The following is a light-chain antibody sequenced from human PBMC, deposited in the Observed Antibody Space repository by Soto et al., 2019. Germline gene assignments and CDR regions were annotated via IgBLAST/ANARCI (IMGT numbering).Light chain of an antibody. CDR2: DAS. CDR3: QQYNSYSWT. V-gene: IGKV1-5*01. J-gene: IGKJ1*01. CDR1: QSISSW. Sequence: DIQMTQSPSTLSASVGDRVTITCRASQSISSWLAWYQQKPGKAPKLLIYDASNLDSGVPSRFSGSGSGTEFTLTISSLQPDDFAAYYCQQYNSYSWTFGQGTKVEIK.